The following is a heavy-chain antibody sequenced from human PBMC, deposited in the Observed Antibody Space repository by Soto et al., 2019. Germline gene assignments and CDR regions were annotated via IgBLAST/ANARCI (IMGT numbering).Heavy chain of an antibody. CDR3: ARDPSYYGMDV. Sequence: SETLSLTCTVSGDSINSYYWSWIRQPPGKGLEWIGYIYYSGSTSYNPSLKSRVTISVDTSKNQFSLQLSSVTAADAAVYYCARDPSYYGMDVWGQGTTVTVSS. CDR2: IYYSGST. J-gene: IGHJ6*01. CDR1: GDSINSYY. V-gene: IGHV4-59*12.